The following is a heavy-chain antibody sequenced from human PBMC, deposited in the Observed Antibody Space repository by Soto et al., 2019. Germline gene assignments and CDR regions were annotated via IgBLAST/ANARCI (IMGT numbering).Heavy chain of an antibody. CDR1: GYSFTSYW. CDR3: ARQAKYSSSWYFPFDY. Sequence: GESLKISCKGSGYSFTSYWIGWVRQMPGKGLEWMGIIYPGDSDTRYSPSFQGQVTISADKSISTAYLQWSSLKASDTAMYYCARQAKYSSSWYFPFDYWGQGTLVTVSS. D-gene: IGHD6-13*01. J-gene: IGHJ4*02. V-gene: IGHV5-51*01. CDR2: IYPGDSDT.